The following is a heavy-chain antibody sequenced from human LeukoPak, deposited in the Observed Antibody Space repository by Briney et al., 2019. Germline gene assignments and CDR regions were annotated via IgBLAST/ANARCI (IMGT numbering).Heavy chain of an antibody. CDR2: ISYDGSNK. D-gene: IGHD3-16*01. V-gene: IGHV3-30*18. CDR1: GFTFSSYG. J-gene: IGHJ4*03. Sequence: GRSLRLSCAASGFTFSSYGTHWVRQAPGKGLEWVAVISYDGSNKYYADSVKGRFTISRDNSKNTLYLQMNSLRAEDTAVYYCAKNSRLGSFGVPDFWGQGNPVTVSS. CDR3: AKNSRLGSFGVPDF.